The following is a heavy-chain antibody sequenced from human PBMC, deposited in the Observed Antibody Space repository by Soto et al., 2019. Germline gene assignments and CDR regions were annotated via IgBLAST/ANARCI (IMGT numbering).Heavy chain of an antibody. CDR2: ISYDGSNK. CDR3: AKVDYSGSYFDY. CDR1: GFTFSSYG. Sequence: PGGSLRLSCAASGFTFSSYGMHWVRQAPGKGLEWVAVISYDGSNKYYTDSVKGRFTISRDNSKNTLYLQMNSLRAEDTAVYYCAKVDYSGSYFDYGGQGTLVTVSS. V-gene: IGHV3-30*18. J-gene: IGHJ4*02. D-gene: IGHD1-26*01.